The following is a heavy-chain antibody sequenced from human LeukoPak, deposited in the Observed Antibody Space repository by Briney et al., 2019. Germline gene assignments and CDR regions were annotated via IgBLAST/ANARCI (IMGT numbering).Heavy chain of an antibody. Sequence: ASVKVSCKASGYTFTCYGISWVRQAPGQGLEWMGWISAYNGNTNYAQKLQGRVTMTTDTSTSTAYMELRSLRSDDTAVYYCARDLGRYCSGGSCYSGGEGDYYYYGMDVWGQGTTVTVSS. CDR2: ISAYNGNT. V-gene: IGHV1-18*01. CDR1: GYTFTCYG. CDR3: ARDLGRYCSGGSCYSGGEGDYYYYGMDV. J-gene: IGHJ6*02. D-gene: IGHD2-15*01.